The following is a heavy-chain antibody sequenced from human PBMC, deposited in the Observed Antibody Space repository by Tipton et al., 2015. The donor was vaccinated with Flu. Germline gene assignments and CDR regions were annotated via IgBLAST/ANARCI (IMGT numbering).Heavy chain of an antibody. Sequence: SLRLSCFVSGDAVASDYYWGWIRQSPGKGLEWVSHISPSGSTKYYADSVKGRFTISRDNAKNSLYLQMNSLRSEDTAVYYCTRGFIRLCDYWGQGTLVTVSS. CDR1: GDAVASDYY. V-gene: IGHV3-11*04. CDR3: TRGFIRLCDY. CDR2: ISPSGSTK. J-gene: IGHJ4*02. D-gene: IGHD3-16*01.